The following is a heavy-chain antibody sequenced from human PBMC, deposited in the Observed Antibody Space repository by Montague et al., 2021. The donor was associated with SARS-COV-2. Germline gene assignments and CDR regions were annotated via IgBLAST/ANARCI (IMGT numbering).Heavy chain of an antibody. CDR2: ISSSGGGSTK. J-gene: IGHJ6*02. D-gene: IGHD2-21*01. CDR3: ARDRDWDDWCGMDV. CDR1: GFIFSSYE. Sequence: SLRLSCAASGFIFSSYEMNWVRQAPGKGLEWISYISSSGGGSTKHYTDSVKGRFTISRDNAKNSLYLQMNSLRVEDTAIYYCARDRDWDDWCGMDVWGQWTTVTVSS. V-gene: IGHV3-48*03.